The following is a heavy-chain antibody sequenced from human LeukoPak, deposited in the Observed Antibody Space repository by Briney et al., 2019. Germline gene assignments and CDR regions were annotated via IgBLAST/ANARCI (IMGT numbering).Heavy chain of an antibody. D-gene: IGHD3-10*01. J-gene: IGHJ3*02. Sequence: GGSLRLSCAASGFIVSSYAMHWVRQAPGKGLEYVSAISSNGGSTYYANSVKGRFTISRDNSKNTLYLQMGSLRAEDMAVYYCARSKGEYGRYYYGSGSYYRGAFDIWGQGTMVTVSS. V-gene: IGHV3-64*01. CDR3: ARSKGEYGRYYYGSGSYYRGAFDI. CDR1: GFIVSSYA. CDR2: ISSNGGST.